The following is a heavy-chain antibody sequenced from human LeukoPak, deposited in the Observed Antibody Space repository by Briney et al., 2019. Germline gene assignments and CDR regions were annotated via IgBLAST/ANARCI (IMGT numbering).Heavy chain of an antibody. J-gene: IGHJ4*02. CDR3: ARGSEYYYDSSGYYSLDY. CDR1: GDSISSYY. Sequence: PSETLSLTCTVCGDSISSYYWSWIRQPPGKGLEWIGYIYYSGSTNYNPSLKSRVTISVDTSKNQFSLKLSSVTAADTAVYYCARGSEYYYDSSGYYSLDYWGQGTLVTVSS. CDR2: IYYSGST. V-gene: IGHV4-59*01. D-gene: IGHD3-22*01.